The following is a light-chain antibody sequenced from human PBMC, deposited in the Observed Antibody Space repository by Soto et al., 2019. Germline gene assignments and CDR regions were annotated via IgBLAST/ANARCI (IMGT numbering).Light chain of an antibody. V-gene: IGLV2-14*01. CDR3: SSYTSSTSGV. Sequence: QSALTQPASVSGSPGQSITISCTGTSTDIGAYNYVSWYQQHPGRAPKLLIYEVTNRPSGVSDRFSGSKSGNTASLSISRLQAEDEADYYCSSYTSSTSGVFGGGTKVTVL. CDR1: STDIGAYNY. J-gene: IGLJ3*02. CDR2: EVT.